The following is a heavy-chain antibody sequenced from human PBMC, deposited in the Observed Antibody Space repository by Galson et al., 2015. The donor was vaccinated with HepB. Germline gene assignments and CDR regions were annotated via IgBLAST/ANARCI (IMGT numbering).Heavy chain of an antibody. Sequence: SVKVSCKASGYSFTNYGISWVRQAPGHGLEWMGWVSPYNGNTNYAEKLQGRVTMTTDTSTSTAYMELRSLRSDDTAVYYCARAKLLLWFRELGENYMDVWGEGTTVTVSS. D-gene: IGHD3-10*01. J-gene: IGHJ6*03. V-gene: IGHV1-18*01. CDR3: ARAKLLLWFRELGENYMDV. CDR2: VSPYNGNT. CDR1: GYSFTNYG.